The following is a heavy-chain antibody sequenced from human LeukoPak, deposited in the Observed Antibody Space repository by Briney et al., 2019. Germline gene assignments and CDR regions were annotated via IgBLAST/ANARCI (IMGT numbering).Heavy chain of an antibody. CDR2: ISSDSRII. CDR3: ATDTYDYVWGSP. J-gene: IGHJ5*02. D-gene: IGHD3-16*01. Sequence: GGSLRLSCAASGVTFSDHYMSWIRQAPGKGLEWLSQISSDSRIIYYADSVKGRFTISRDNARQSLYLQMNSLRADDTAVYYCATDTYDYVWGSPWGQGTLVTVSS. CDR1: GVTFSDHY. V-gene: IGHV3-11*01.